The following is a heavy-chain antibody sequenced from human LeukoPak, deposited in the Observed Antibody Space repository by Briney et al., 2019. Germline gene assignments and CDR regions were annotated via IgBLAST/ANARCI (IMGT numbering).Heavy chain of an antibody. D-gene: IGHD3-9*01. J-gene: IGHJ5*02. V-gene: IGHV5-51*01. CDR1: GYTLTSYW. CDR2: IYPGDSDT. Sequence: GESLKLSSKGSGYTLTSYWIGSVPQMPGKGLEGMGLIYPGDSDTRYRPSFQGQVTISAEKSISTAYLQWSSLKASDTAMYYCASSEGDPTGWDPWGQGTLVTVSS. CDR3: ASSEGDPTGWDP.